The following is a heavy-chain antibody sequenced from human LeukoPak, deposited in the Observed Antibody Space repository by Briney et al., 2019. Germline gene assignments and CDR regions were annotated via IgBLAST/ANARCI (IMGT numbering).Heavy chain of an antibody. CDR2: IKQDGSEK. J-gene: IGHJ4*02. V-gene: IGHV3-7*01. CDR3: AGAGDDFWSAYHFDY. D-gene: IGHD3-3*01. CDR1: GFTFSSYW. Sequence: GSLRLSCAASGFTFSSYWMNWVRQAPGKGLEWVANIKQDGSEKHYVDSVKGRFTTSRDNAKNSVYLQMNSLRAEDTAVYYCAGAGDDFWSAYHFDYWGQGTLVTVSS.